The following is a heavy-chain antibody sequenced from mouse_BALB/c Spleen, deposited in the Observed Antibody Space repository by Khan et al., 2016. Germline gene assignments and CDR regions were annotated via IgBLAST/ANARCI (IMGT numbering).Heavy chain of an antibody. CDR3: ARSYYGYFAMDY. D-gene: IGHD1-2*01. V-gene: IGHV1-77*01. Sequence: QVQLQQSGTELPRPGASVKLSCKASGYTFTDYYVNWVKQRPGQGLEWIGEIFPGSGSTYYHETFKGKATLTADTSSSTAYMQPSRLRSVDSAVYFCARSYYGYFAMDYWGHGTSVNVSS. CDR1: GYTFTDYY. CDR2: IFPGSGST. J-gene: IGHJ4*01.